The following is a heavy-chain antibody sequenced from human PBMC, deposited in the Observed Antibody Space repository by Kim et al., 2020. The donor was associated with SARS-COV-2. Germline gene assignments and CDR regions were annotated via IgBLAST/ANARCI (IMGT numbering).Heavy chain of an antibody. CDR3: ARDGDYYGSGSYYRYYYYYGMDV. Sequence: ASVKVSCKASGYTFTSYGISWVRQAPGQGLEWMGRISAYNGNTNYAQKLQGRVTMTTDTSTSTAYMELRSLRSDDTAVYYCARDGDYYGSGSYYRYYYYYGMDVWGQGTTVTVSS. CDR2: ISAYNGNT. D-gene: IGHD3-10*01. CDR1: GYTFTSYG. J-gene: IGHJ6*02. V-gene: IGHV1-18*01.